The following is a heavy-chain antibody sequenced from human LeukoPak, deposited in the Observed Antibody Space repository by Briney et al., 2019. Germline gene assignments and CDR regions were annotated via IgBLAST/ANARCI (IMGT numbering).Heavy chain of an antibody. D-gene: IGHD3-10*01. J-gene: IGHJ6*03. CDR3: ARGDYYGSGNYMDV. Sequence: QPGGSLRLSCAASGFTFSSYWMHWVRQAPGKGLVWVSRINSDGSSTSYADSVKGRFTISRDNAKNTLYLQMNSLRAEDTAVYYCARGDYYGSGNYMDVWGKGTTVTISS. CDR1: GFTFSSYW. CDR2: INSDGSST. V-gene: IGHV3-74*01.